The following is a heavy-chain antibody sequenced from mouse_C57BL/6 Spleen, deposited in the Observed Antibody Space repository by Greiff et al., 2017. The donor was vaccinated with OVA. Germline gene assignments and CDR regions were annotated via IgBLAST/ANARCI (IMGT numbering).Heavy chain of an antibody. CDR3: ARFGGILHDFSYYFDY. Sequence: EVQLQQSGPELVKPGASVKIPCKASGYTFTDYNMDWVKQSHGKSLEWIGDINPNNGGTIYNQKFKGKATLTVDKSYSTSYMELRSLTSEDTALYYCARFGGILHDFSYYFDYWGQGTSVTVSS. V-gene: IGHV1-18*01. J-gene: IGHJ4*01. CDR1: GYTFTDYN. D-gene: IGHD1-1*01. CDR2: INPNNGGT.